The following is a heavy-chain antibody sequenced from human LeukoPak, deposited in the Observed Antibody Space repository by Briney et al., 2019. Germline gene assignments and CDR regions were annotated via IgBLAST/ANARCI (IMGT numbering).Heavy chain of an antibody. CDR3: ARGVRYSSGYFDY. J-gene: IGHJ4*02. D-gene: IGHD6-19*01. Sequence: PGRSLRLSCTASGFTFNNHGMHWVRQAPGKGLEWVAVIWYDGSNKYYADSVKGRFTISRDNSKNTLYLQMNSLRAEDTAVYYCARGVRYSSGYFDYWGQGTLVTVSS. V-gene: IGHV3-33*01. CDR1: GFTFNNHG. CDR2: IWYDGSNK.